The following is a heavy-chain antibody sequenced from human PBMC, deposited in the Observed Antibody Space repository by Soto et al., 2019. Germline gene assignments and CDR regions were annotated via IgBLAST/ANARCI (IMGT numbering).Heavy chain of an antibody. Sequence: QITLKESGPTLVKPTQTLTLTCTFSGFSLTTSGVGVGWIRQPAGKALEWLALIYWDDDKRYRPSLKSRLTITKYTSKNQVVITLSNMDPVDTATYFCAHSSILATAGSIFDSWGQGTLVTVSS. J-gene: IGHJ4*02. V-gene: IGHV2-5*02. D-gene: IGHD6-13*01. CDR2: IYWDDDK. CDR3: AHSSILATAGSIFDS. CDR1: GFSLTTSGVG.